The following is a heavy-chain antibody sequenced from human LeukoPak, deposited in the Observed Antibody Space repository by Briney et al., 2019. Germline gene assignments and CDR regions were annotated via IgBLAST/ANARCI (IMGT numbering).Heavy chain of an antibody. V-gene: IGHV1-2*02. CDR3: AREQSITIFGVVPY. J-gene: IGHJ4*02. Sequence: VASVKVSCKASGYTFTSYGISWVRQAPGQGLEWMGWISAYSGGTNYAQKFQGRVTMTRDTSISTAYMELSRLRSDDTAVYYCAREQSITIFGVVPYWGQGTLVTVSS. D-gene: IGHD3-3*01. CDR2: ISAYSGGT. CDR1: GYTFTSYG.